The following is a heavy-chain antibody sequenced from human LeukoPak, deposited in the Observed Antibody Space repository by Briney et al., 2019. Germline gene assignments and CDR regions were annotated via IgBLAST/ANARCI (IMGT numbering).Heavy chain of an antibody. CDR2: ISGSGGST. CDR1: GFTFSSYA. J-gene: IGHJ4*02. V-gene: IGHV3-23*01. Sequence: PGGSLRLSCAAPGFTFSSYAMSWVRQAPGKGLEWVSAISGSGGSTYYADSVKGRFTISRDNSKNTLYLQMNSLRAEDTAVYYCAKDSSSQGCPLVWWGQGTLVTVSS. CDR3: AKDSSSQGCPLVW. D-gene: IGHD6-13*01.